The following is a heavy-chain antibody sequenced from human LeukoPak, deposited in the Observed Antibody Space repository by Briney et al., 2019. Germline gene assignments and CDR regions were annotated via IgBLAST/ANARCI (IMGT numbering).Heavy chain of an antibody. D-gene: IGHD3-3*01. Sequence: PGGSLRLSCAASGFTFSSYAMHWVRQAPGKGLEWVAVISYDGSNKYYADSVKGRFTISRDNSKNTLYLQMNSLRAEDTAVYYCAKDPYYDFWSGYYNYYGMDVWGQGTTVTVSS. CDR2: ISYDGSNK. V-gene: IGHV3-30-3*01. CDR1: GFTFSSYA. CDR3: AKDPYYDFWSGYYNYYGMDV. J-gene: IGHJ6*02.